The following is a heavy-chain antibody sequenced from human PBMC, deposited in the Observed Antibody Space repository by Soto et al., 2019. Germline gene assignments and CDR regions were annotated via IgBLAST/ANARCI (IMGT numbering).Heavy chain of an antibody. CDR3: AKTHTGPNWFDP. V-gene: IGHV3-23*01. CDR2: ISGSGGST. D-gene: IGHD3-10*01. Sequence: EVQLLESGGGLVQPGGSLRLSCAASGFTFSSYAMSWVRQAPGQGLEWVSAISGSGGSTYYADSVKGRFTISRDNSKNTLMQRMNRLRAEDTAVFCCAKTHTGPNWFDPWGQGTLVTVSS. CDR1: GFTFSSYA. J-gene: IGHJ5*02.